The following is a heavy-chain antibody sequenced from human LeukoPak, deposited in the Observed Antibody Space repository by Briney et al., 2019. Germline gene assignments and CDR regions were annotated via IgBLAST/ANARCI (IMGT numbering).Heavy chain of an antibody. CDR3: ARGGGGFMITFGGSSYPDY. V-gene: IGHV1-69*05. CDR1: GGTFSSYA. J-gene: IGHJ4*02. D-gene: IGHD3-16*01. CDR2: IIPIFGTA. Sequence: AASVKVSCKASGGTFSSYAISWVRQAPGQGLEWMGGIIPIFGTANYAQKFQGRVTITTDESTSTAYMELSSLRSEDTAVYYCARGGGGFMITFGGSSYPDYWGQGTLVTASS.